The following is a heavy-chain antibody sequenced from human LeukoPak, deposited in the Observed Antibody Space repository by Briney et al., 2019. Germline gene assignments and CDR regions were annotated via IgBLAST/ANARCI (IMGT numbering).Heavy chain of an antibody. Sequence: SGGSLRLSCAASGFTFSNYWMSWVRQAPGKGLEWVANIKQDGSEKYYVDSVKGRFTISRDNAKNSLYLQMNSLRAEDTAVYYCARSGNNYYYYMDVWGKGTTVTVSS. CDR3: ARSGNNYYYYMDV. CDR1: GFTFSNYW. V-gene: IGHV3-7*01. J-gene: IGHJ6*03. CDR2: IKQDGSEK. D-gene: IGHD2/OR15-2a*01.